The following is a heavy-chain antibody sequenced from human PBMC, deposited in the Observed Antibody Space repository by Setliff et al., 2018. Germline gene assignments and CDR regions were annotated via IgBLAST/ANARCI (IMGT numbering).Heavy chain of an antibody. V-gene: IGHV4-61*09. CDR2: IYTSWST. CDR1: GGSINSGSYY. Sequence: SETLSLTCTVSGGSINSGSYYWSFIRQPAGKGLEWIGQIYTSWSTNYNPSLKSRVTISLGTPKNQFSLSLTSVTAEDTAVYYCARMSGFQYIDVWDKGTTVTVSS. J-gene: IGHJ6*03. D-gene: IGHD3-3*01. CDR3: ARMSGFQYIDV.